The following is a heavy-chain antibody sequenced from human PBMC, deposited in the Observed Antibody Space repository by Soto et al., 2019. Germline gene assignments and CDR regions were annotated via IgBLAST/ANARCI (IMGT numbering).Heavy chain of an antibody. V-gene: IGHV3-48*02. J-gene: IGHJ5*02. D-gene: IGHD5-12*01. CDR3: ARDVSGLNWFDP. Sequence: GGSLRLSCAASGFAFNIYSMNWVRQAPGKGLEWVSYISYSSSTIYYADSVKGRFTISRDNAKNSLYLQMNSLRDEDTAVYYWARDVSGLNWFDPWGHGTLVTVSS. CDR1: GFAFNIYS. CDR2: ISYSSSTI.